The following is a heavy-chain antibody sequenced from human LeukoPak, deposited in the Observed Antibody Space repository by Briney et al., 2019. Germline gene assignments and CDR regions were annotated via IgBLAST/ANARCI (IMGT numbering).Heavy chain of an antibody. CDR3: ARSLYVRGVKIEDY. CDR1: GYTFTSYY. V-gene: IGHV1-46*01. D-gene: IGHD3-10*01. J-gene: IGHJ4*02. Sequence: GASVKVSCKASGYTFTSYYMHWVRQAPGQGLEWMGIINPSGGSTSYTQKFQGRVTMTRNTSISTAYMELSSLRSEDTAVYYCARSLYVRGVKIEDYWGQGTLVTVSS. CDR2: INPSGGST.